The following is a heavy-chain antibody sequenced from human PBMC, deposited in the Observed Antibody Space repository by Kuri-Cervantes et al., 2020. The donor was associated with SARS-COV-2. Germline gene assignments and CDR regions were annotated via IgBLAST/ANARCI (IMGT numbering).Heavy chain of an antibody. CDR2: ISSSSRTI. Sequence: GGSLRLSCSASGFNLSTFNMNWVRQAPGKGLEWLSYISSSSRTIYYADSVKGRSTISKDTSKNLLYLEMNSLRVDDTSLYYCAREVGPIMGPTRYYYFYMDVWGKGTAVTVSS. J-gene: IGHJ6*03. D-gene: IGHD2-8*01. CDR3: AREVGPIMGPTRYYYFYMDV. CDR1: GFNLSTFN. V-gene: IGHV3-48*01.